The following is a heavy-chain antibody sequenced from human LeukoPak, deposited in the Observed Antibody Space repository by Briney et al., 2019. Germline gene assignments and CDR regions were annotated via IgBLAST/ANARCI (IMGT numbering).Heavy chain of an antibody. CDR3: ARRGVCSSTSCYTYGDAFDI. CDR2: IYHSGST. D-gene: IGHD2-2*02. CDR1: GGSISSGGYY. V-gene: IGHV4-30-2*03. Sequence: SQTLSLTCTVSGGSISSGGYYWSWIRQPPGKGLEWIGYIYHSGSTYYNPSLKSRVTISVDTSKNQFSLKLSSVTAADTAVYYCARRGVCSSTSCYTYGDAFDIWGQGTMVTVSS. J-gene: IGHJ3*02.